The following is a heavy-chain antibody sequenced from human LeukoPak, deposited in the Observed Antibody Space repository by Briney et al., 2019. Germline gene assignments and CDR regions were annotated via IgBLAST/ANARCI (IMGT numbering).Heavy chain of an antibody. Sequence: SETLSLTCAVYGGSFSGYYWSWIRQPPGKGLEWIGEINHSGSTNYNPSLKSRVTISVDTSKNQFSLKLSSVTAADTAVYYCVTSEGANYVYGMDVWGQGTTVTVSS. CDR1: GGSFSGYY. V-gene: IGHV4-34*01. J-gene: IGHJ6*02. CDR3: VTSEGANYVYGMDV. CDR2: INHSGST.